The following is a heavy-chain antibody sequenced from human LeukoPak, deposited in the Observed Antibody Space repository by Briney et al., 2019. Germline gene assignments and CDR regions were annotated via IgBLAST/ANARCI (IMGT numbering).Heavy chain of an antibody. CDR3: ARGSVVGATKL. J-gene: IGHJ4*02. Sequence: SQTLSLTCTVSGGSISSGGYYWSWIRQHPGKGLEWIGYIYYSGSTNYNPSLKSRVTISVDTSKNQFSLKLSSVTAADTAVYYCARGSVVGATKLWGQGTLVTVSS. CDR2: IYYSGST. D-gene: IGHD1-26*01. CDR1: GGSISSGGYY. V-gene: IGHV4-31*03.